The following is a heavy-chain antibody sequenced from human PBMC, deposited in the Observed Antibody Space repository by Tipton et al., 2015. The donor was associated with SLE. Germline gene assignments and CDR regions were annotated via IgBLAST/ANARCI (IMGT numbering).Heavy chain of an antibody. D-gene: IGHD2-15*01. V-gene: IGHV3-30*04. J-gene: IGHJ6*02. CDR3: ARELLPYYGMDV. Sequence: SLRLSCAASGFTFSSYAMHWVRQAPGKGLEWVAVISYDGSNKYYADSVKGRFTIPRDNSKNTLYLQMNSLRAEDTAVYYCARELLPYYGMDVWGQGTTVTVSS. CDR2: ISYDGSNK. CDR1: GFTFSSYA.